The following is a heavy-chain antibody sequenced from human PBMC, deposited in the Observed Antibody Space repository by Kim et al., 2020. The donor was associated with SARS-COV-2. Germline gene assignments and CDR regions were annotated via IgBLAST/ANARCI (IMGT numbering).Heavy chain of an antibody. CDR2: ISSSSSYI. D-gene: IGHD6-19*01. Sequence: GGSLRLSCAASGFTFSSYSMNWVRQAPGKGLEWVSSISSSSSYIYYADSVKGRFTISRDNAKNSLYLQMNSRRAEDTAVYYCARHRDHGSGWYSGGYWGQGTLVTVSS. CDR3: ARHRDHGSGWYSGGY. V-gene: IGHV3-21*01. CDR1: GFTFSSYS. J-gene: IGHJ1*01.